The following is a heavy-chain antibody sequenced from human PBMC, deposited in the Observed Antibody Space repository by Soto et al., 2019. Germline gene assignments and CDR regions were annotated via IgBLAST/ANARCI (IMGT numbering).Heavy chain of an antibody. CDR2: INHSGST. J-gene: IGHJ4*02. V-gene: IGHV4-34*01. CDR1: GGSFSGYY. D-gene: IGHD3-3*01. Sequence: PSETLSLTCAVYGGSFSGYYWSWIRQPPGKGLEWIGEINHSGSTNYNPSLKSRVTISVDTSKNQFSLKLSSETAADTAVYYCARAQVVLRFLEWLPPSSYYFDYWGQGTLVTVSS. CDR3: ARAQVVLRFLEWLPPSSYYFDY.